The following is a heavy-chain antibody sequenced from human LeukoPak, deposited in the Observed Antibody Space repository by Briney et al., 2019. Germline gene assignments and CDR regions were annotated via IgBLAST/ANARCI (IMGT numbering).Heavy chain of an antibody. Sequence: PSETLSLTCTVSFGSISSYYWSWIRQPPGKGLEWIGYIYYSGSANYNPSLKSRVTISVDTPKNQFSLRLSSVTAADTAVYYCARVAYSYGFLDYWGQGTLVTVSS. V-gene: IGHV4-59*01. CDR2: IYYSGSA. CDR3: ARVAYSYGFLDY. J-gene: IGHJ4*02. D-gene: IGHD5-18*01. CDR1: FGSISSYY.